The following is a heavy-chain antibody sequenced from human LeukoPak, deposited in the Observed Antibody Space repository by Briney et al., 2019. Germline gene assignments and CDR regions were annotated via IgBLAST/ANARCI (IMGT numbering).Heavy chain of an antibody. CDR1: GYTFTGYY. J-gene: IGHJ6*02. Sequence: ASVKVSCKASGYTFTGYYMHWVRQAPGQGLEWMGWIKPNSGGTNYAQKFQGRVTMTRDTSISTAYMELSRLRSDDTAVYYCARDFTMVRGVIINGDGMDVWGQGTTVTVSS. D-gene: IGHD3-10*01. CDR2: IKPNSGGT. V-gene: IGHV1-2*02. CDR3: ARDFTMVRGVIINGDGMDV.